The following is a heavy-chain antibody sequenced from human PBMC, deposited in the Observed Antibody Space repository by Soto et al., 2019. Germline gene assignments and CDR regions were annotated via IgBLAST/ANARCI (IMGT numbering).Heavy chain of an antibody. J-gene: IGHJ5*02. CDR2: IIPIFGTA. CDR3: AKGGFGAAATGWFDP. D-gene: IGHD6-13*01. V-gene: IGHV1-69*12. CDR1: GGTFSSYA. Sequence: QVQLVQSGAEVKKPGSSVKVSCKASGGTFSSYAISWVRQAPGQGLEWMGGIIPIFGTANYAQKFQGRVTMTADESTSTGYMELSSLRSEDTAVYYCAKGGFGAAATGWFDPWGQGTLVTVSS.